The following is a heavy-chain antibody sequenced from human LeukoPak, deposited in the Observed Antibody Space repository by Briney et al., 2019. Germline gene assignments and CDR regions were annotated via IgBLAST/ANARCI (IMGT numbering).Heavy chain of an antibody. CDR1: GFTFSSYG. D-gene: IGHD7-27*01. CDR2: ISYDGSNK. Sequence: GGSLRLSCAASGFTFSSYGMHWVRQAPGKGLEWVAVISYDGSNKYYADSVKGRFTISRDNSKNTLYLQMNSLRAKDTAVYYCAKDRGQTGNFDYWGQGTLVTVSS. J-gene: IGHJ4*02. CDR3: AKDRGQTGNFDY. V-gene: IGHV3-30*18.